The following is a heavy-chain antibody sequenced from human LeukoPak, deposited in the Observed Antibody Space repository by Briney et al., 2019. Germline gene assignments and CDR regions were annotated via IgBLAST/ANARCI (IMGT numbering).Heavy chain of an antibody. V-gene: IGHV4-61*01. CDR3: AGCGGDCYSGFDY. CDR1: GGSVSSGSYY. CDR2: IYYSGST. D-gene: IGHD2-21*02. J-gene: IGHJ4*02. Sequence: SETLSLTCTVSGGSVSSGSYYWSWIRHPPGKGLEWIGYIYYSGSTNYNPSLKSRVTISVDTSKNQFSLKLSSVTAAGTAVNYCAGCGGDCYSGFDYWGQGTLVTVSS.